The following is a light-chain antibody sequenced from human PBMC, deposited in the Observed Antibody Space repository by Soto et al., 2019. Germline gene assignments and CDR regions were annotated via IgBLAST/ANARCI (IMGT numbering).Light chain of an antibody. V-gene: IGKV1-39*01. Sequence: DIQMTHSPSSLSASEGDRVTITCRVSQNINNYLNWYQQKVGQAPRLLIYAASSLQSGVPSRFSGSGSRTDFTLTISNMQAEDFATYFCQQSYSTPYTFRRSTKLEI. J-gene: IGKJ2*01. CDR3: QQSYSTPYT. CDR1: QNINNY. CDR2: AAS.